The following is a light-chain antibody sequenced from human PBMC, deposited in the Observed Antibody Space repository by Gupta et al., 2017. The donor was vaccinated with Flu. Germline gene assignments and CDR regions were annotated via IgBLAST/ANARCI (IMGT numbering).Light chain of an antibody. CDR1: HSVSSRY. J-gene: IGKJ2*01. CDR2: DAS. Sequence: GTLFLSPGERATPSCRARHSVSSRYLAWYQQKPGQAPRLLIYDASSLANGIPDRFSGSGSGTEFTLTITRLEPEDFAVYYCQQYSSSSRTFGQGTXVEIK. CDR3: QQYSSSSRT. V-gene: IGKV3-20*01.